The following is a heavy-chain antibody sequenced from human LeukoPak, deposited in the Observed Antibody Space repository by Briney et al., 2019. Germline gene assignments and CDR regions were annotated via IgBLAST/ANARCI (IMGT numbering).Heavy chain of an antibody. CDR1: GGSISSYY. V-gene: IGHV4-59*01. D-gene: IGHD2-8*01. J-gene: IGHJ3*02. CDR3: ARDYVRAFDI. CDR2: IYYSGST. Sequence: SETLSLTWTVAGGSISSYYWSWIRQPPGKGLEWIGYIYYSGSTNYNPSLKSRVTISVDTSKNQFSLKLSSVTAADTAVYYCARDYVRAFDIWGQGTMVTVSS.